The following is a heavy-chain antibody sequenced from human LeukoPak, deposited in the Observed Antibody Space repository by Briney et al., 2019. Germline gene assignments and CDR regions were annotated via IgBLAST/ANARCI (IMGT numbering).Heavy chain of an antibody. Sequence: GGSLRLSCAASGFTVSSNYMSWVRQAPGRGLEWVSVIYSGGSTYYADSVKGRFTISRDNSKNTLYLQMNGLRAEDTAVYYCARGLTGAGLAEYFQHWGQGTLVTVSS. CDR2: IYSGGST. V-gene: IGHV3-66*01. CDR3: ARGLTGAGLAEYFQH. CDR1: GFTVSSNY. J-gene: IGHJ1*01. D-gene: IGHD6-19*01.